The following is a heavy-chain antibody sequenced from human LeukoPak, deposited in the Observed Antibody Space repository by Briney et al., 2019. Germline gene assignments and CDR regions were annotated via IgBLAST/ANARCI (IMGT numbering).Heavy chain of an antibody. V-gene: IGHV6-1*01. J-gene: IGHJ5*02. D-gene: IGHD2-15*01. Sequence: SQTLSLTCAISGDSVSSNSAAWNWIRPSPSRGLEWLGRTYYRSKWYNDYAVSVKSRITINPDTSKNQFSLQLNSVTPEDTAVYYCARDPVGYCSGGSCWTRGWFDPWGQGTLVTVSS. CDR1: GDSVSSNSAA. CDR2: TYYRSKWYN. CDR3: ARDPVGYCSGGSCWTRGWFDP.